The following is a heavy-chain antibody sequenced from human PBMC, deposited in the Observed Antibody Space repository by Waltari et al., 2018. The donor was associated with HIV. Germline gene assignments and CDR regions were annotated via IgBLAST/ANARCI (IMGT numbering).Heavy chain of an antibody. Sequence: VDLLESGGRLVQPGGSLRLSCVGSGFTFPTYPMSWVRQAPGRVVAGVAGISDAGSTTFYADSVKGRFTISRDNSKNTIYLQMDSLRADDTAVYFCAKPRMEYAIRDYFFGLDVWGQGTTVTVSS. D-gene: IGHD2-8*01. CDR3: AKPRMEYAIRDYFFGLDV. CDR1: GFTFPTYP. CDR2: ISDAGSTT. J-gene: IGHJ6*02. V-gene: IGHV3-23*01.